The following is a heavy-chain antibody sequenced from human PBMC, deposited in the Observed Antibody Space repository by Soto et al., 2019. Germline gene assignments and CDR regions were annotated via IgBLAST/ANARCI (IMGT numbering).Heavy chain of an antibody. CDR2: INHSGTT. V-gene: IGHV4-34*01. D-gene: IGHD2-21*02. J-gene: IGHJ6*02. CDR3: ARADRTLVTSYGLDV. Sequence: WETLSLTCAVSGGPFSGFYWTWIRQPPGEGLEWIGEINHSGTTNFNPSLRSRLTISLDSSKKHFSLKLTSMTAADAAVYYCARADRTLVTSYGLDVWGQGTTVTVSS. CDR1: GGPFSGFY.